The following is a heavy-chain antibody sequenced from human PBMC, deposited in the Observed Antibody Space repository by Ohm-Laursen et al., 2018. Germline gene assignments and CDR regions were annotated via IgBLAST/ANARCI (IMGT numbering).Heavy chain of an antibody. D-gene: IGHD3-22*01. Sequence: SLRLSCTASGLTFSSYSMNWVRQAPGKGLEWVSSISSSSSYIYYADSVKGRFTISRDNAKNSLYLQMNSLRAEDTAVYYCARDLVGLARYYYDSSGYLDYWGQGTLVTVSS. V-gene: IGHV3-21*01. J-gene: IGHJ4*02. CDR2: ISSSSSYI. CDR1: GLTFSSYS. CDR3: ARDLVGLARYYYDSSGYLDY.